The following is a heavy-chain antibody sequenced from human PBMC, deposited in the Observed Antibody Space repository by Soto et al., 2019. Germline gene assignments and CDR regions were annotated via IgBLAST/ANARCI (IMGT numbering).Heavy chain of an antibody. CDR2: MNPNSGNT. CDR1: GYTFTSYD. CDR3: ARGQYCSGGSCYSPGYYYYGMDV. Sequence: ASVKVSCKASGYTFTSYDINWVRQATGQGLEWMGWMNPNSGNTGYAQKFQGRVTMTRNTSISTAYMELSSLRSEDTAVYYCARGQYCSGGSCYSPGYYYYGMDVWGQGTTVTVSS. D-gene: IGHD2-15*01. V-gene: IGHV1-8*01. J-gene: IGHJ6*02.